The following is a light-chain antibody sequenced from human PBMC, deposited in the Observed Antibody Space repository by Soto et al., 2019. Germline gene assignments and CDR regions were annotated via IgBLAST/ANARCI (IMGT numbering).Light chain of an antibody. CDR3: QKYTNVPT. J-gene: IGKJ4*01. Sequence: DLQMTQSPSSLSASVGDSVTITCRASQGISNYLAWYQQIPRKVPKLLISAASTLQSGVPSRFSGSGSGTDFPLTISSLQPEDVATYYCQKYTNVPTFGGGTKVEIK. CDR2: AAS. V-gene: IGKV1-27*01. CDR1: QGISNY.